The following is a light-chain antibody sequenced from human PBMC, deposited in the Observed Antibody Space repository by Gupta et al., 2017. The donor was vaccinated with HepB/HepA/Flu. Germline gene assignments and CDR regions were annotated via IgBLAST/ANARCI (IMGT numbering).Light chain of an antibody. V-gene: IGKV3-11*01. CDR1: QSVSSY. CDR3: QQRSNWPIT. J-gene: IGKJ5*01. CDR2: DAS. Sequence: TLXXXXGERATLSCRASQSVSSYLAWYQQKPGQAPRLLIYDASNRATGIPARFSGSGSGTDFTLTISSLEPEDFAVYYCQQRSNWPITFGQGTRLEIK.